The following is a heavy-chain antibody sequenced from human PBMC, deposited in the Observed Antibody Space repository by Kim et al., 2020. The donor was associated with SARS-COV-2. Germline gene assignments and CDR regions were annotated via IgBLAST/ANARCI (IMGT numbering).Heavy chain of an antibody. Sequence: GSLRLSCAASGFTFSSYSMNWVRQAPGKGLEWVSSISSSSYIYYADSVKGRFTISRDNAKNSLYLQMNSLRAEDTAVYYCARDQAPRGYSYGYGYWGQGTLVTVSS. V-gene: IGHV3-21*01. J-gene: IGHJ4*02. D-gene: IGHD5-18*01. CDR2: ISSSSYI. CDR3: ARDQAPRGYSYGYGY. CDR1: GFTFSSYS.